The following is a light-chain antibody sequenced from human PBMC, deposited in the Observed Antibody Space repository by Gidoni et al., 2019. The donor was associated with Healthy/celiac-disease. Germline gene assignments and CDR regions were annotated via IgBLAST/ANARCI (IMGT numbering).Light chain of an antibody. V-gene: IGKV3-15*01. CDR2: GAS. CDR1: QSVSSN. J-gene: IGKJ2*01. Sequence: EILMTQSPATLSVSPGERATLSCRASQSVSSNLPWYQQKPGQAPRLLIYGASTRATGIPARFSGSGSGTEFTLTISSLQSEDFAVYYCQQYNNWPPYTFGQGTKLEIK. CDR3: QQYNNWPPYT.